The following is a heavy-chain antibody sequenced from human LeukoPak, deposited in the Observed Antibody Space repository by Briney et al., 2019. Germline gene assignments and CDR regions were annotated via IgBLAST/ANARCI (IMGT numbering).Heavy chain of an antibody. V-gene: IGHV3-48*04. D-gene: IGHD2-15*01. J-gene: IGHJ4*02. CDR1: EFTFSAYA. CDR3: VRGGWRIIETGGDS. Sequence: GGPLRLSYAASEFTFSAYAMNWVRQAPGKGLEWVGYISPTGSTMFYAGSVKGRFAISRDNADNSLYLQMKSLRVEDTAMYYCVRGGWRIIETGGDSWGQGTLVTVSS. CDR2: ISPTGSTM.